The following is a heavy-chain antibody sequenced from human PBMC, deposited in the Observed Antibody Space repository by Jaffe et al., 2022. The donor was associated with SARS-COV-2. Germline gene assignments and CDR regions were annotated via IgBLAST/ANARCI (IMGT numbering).Heavy chain of an antibody. D-gene: IGHD6-13*01. J-gene: IGHJ6*03. Sequence: QVQLVQSGAEVKKPGSSVKVSCKASGGTFSSYAISWVRQAPGQGLEWMGGIIPIFGTANYAQKFQGRVTITADESTSTAYMELSSLRSEDTAVYYCARSIAAAVGNYYYYYYMDVWGKGTTVTVSS. CDR2: IIPIFGTA. V-gene: IGHV1-69*01. CDR3: ARSIAAAVGNYYYYYYMDV. CDR1: GGTFSSYA.